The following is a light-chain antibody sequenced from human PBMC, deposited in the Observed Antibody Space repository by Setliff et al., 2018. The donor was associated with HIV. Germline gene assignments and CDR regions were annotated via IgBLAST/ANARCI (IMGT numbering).Light chain of an antibody. Sequence: QSVLTQPASVSGSPGQSITISCTGTSSDIGGYNYVSWYQLYSGKAPKLIIYQVNTRPSGVSNRFSGSKSGDTASLTISGLQAEDEADYYCNSYTSSSTYVVGTGTKGTV. CDR1: SSDIGGYNY. J-gene: IGLJ1*01. CDR2: QVN. V-gene: IGLV2-14*01. CDR3: NSYTSSSTYV.